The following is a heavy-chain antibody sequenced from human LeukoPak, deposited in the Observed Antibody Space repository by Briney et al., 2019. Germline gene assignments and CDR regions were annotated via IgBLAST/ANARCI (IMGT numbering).Heavy chain of an antibody. J-gene: IGHJ4*02. CDR3: ARTTRVRLGELSY. V-gene: IGHV3-21*05. D-gene: IGHD3-16*02. Sequence: GGSLTLSCTASGFAFTTSTMNWVRQAPGKGLEWVSHIGLTSADIYYADSVRGRFTVSRDNAKDSLYLQMNSLRAEDTAVYYCARTTRVRLGELSYWGQGTLVTVSS. CDR2: IGLTSADI. CDR1: GFAFTTST.